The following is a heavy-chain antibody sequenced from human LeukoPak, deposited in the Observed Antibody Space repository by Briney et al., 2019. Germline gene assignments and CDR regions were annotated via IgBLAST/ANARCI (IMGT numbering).Heavy chain of an antibody. V-gene: IGHV4-4*07. CDR2: IYTSGST. CDR1: GGSFSGYY. CDR3: ARDRSTSWFDP. Sequence: SETLSLTCAVYGGSFSGYYWNWIRQPAGKGLEWIGRIYTSGSTNYNPSLKSRVTMSVDTSKNQFSLKLSSVTAADTAVYYCARDRSTSWFDPWGQGTLVTVSS. J-gene: IGHJ5*02. D-gene: IGHD5/OR15-5a*01.